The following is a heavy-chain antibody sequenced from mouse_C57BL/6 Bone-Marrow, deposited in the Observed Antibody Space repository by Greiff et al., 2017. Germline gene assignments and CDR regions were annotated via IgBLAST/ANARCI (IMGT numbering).Heavy chain of an antibody. J-gene: IGHJ4*01. D-gene: IGHD1-1*01. Sequence: QVQLKESGPELVKPGASVKISCKASGYAFSSSWMNWVKQRPGKGLEWIGRIYPGDGDTNYNGKFKGKATLTADKSSSTAYMQLSSLTSEDSAVYFCARYSSTVVARDYAMDYWGQGTSVTVSS. CDR3: ARYSSTVVARDYAMDY. V-gene: IGHV1-82*01. CDR1: GYAFSSSW. CDR2: IYPGDGDT.